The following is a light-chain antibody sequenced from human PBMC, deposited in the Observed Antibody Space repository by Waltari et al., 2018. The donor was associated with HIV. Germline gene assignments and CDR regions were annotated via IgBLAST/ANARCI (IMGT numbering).Light chain of an antibody. J-gene: IGLJ7*01. Sequence: QSVLTQPPSVSGAPGQRVTISCTGSSSTIGAGYDVHWYQQLPGTAPKLLIYGNSNRPSGVPDRFSGSKSGTSASLAITGLQAEDEADYYCQSHDTSLSGSVFGGGTQLTVL. CDR2: GNS. V-gene: IGLV1-40*01. CDR1: SSTIGAGYD. CDR3: QSHDTSLSGSV.